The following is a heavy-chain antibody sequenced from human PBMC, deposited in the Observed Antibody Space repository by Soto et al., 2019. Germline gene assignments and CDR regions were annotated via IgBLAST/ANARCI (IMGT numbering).Heavy chain of an antibody. CDR1: GGSISSYY. J-gene: IGHJ4*02. CDR2: IYYSGST. CDR3: ARLWYSSSWSFGY. Sequence: SETLSLTCTVSGGSISSYYWSWIRQPPGKGLEWIGYIYYSGSTNYNPSLKSRVTISVDTSKNQFSLKLSSVTAAGTAVYYCARLWYSSSWSFGYWGQGTLVTVPQ. V-gene: IGHV4-59*08. D-gene: IGHD6-13*01.